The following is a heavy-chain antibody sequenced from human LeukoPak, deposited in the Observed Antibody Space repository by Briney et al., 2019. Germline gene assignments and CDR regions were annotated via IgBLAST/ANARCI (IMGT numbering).Heavy chain of an antibody. D-gene: IGHD3-22*01. CDR1: VGSISSSSYY. V-gene: IGHV4-39*01. CDR2: IYYSGST. CDR3: ARRAFYDSSGYHTGDYYGTDV. J-gene: IGHJ6*02. Sequence: SETLSLTCTVSVGSISSSSYYWGWIRQPPGKGLEWIGSIYYSGSTYYNPSLKSRVTISVDTSKNQFSLKLSSVTAADTAVYYCARRAFYDSSGYHTGDYYGTDVWGQGTTVTVSS.